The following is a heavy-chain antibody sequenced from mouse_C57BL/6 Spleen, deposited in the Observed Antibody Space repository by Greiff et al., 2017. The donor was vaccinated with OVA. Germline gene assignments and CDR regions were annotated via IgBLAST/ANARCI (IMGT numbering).Heavy chain of an antibody. D-gene: IGHD1-1*01. CDR2: IYPGDGDT. Sequence: VKLVESGPELVKPGASVKISCKASGYAFSSSWMNWVKQRPGKGLEWIGRIYPGDGDTNYNGKFKGKATLTADKSSSTAYMQLSSLTSEDSAVYFCARSAGSPYYFDYWGQGTTLTVSS. J-gene: IGHJ2*01. V-gene: IGHV1-82*01. CDR3: ARSAGSPYYFDY. CDR1: GYAFSSSW.